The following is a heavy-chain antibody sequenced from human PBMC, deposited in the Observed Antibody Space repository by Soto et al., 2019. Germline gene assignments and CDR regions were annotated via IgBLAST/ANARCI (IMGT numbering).Heavy chain of an antibody. V-gene: IGHV3-74*01. Sequence: GGSLRLSCAASGFSFSEYVMHWVRQAPGKGLVWVSRISHDGTSTTYADSVKGRFTVSRDNTRNTLYLQMNSLRVEDTALYYCTRDVQWKFFDYWGQGTPVTVSS. D-gene: IGHD6-19*01. CDR3: TRDVQWKFFDY. CDR2: ISHDGTST. CDR1: GFSFSEYV. J-gene: IGHJ4*02.